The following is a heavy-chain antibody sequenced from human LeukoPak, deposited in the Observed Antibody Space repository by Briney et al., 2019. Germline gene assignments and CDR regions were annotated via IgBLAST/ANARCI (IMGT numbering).Heavy chain of an antibody. Sequence: PSETLSLTCAVYGGSFSGYYWSWIRQPPGKGLEWIGEINHSGSTNYNPSLKSRVTISVDKSKNQFSLKLSSVTAADTAVYYCGRAVYGGGVFDNWGQEPWSPSPQ. CDR3: GRAVYGGGVFDN. D-gene: IGHD4-23*01. J-gene: IGHJ4*01. CDR1: GGSFSGYY. V-gene: IGHV4-34*01. CDR2: INHSGST.